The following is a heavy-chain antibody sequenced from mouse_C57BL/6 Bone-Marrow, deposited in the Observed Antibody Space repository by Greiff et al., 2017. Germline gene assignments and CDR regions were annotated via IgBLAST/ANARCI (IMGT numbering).Heavy chain of an antibody. CDR1: GYSFTGYF. V-gene: IGHV1-20*01. Sequence: DVHLVESGPELVKPGDSVKISCKASGYSFTGYFMNWVMQSHGKSLEWIGRINPYNGDTFYNQKFKGKATLTVDKSSSTAHLERRSLTSEDSAVYYWARGYFDVWGTGTTVTVSA. CDR3: ARGYFDV. J-gene: IGHJ1*03. CDR2: INPYNGDT.